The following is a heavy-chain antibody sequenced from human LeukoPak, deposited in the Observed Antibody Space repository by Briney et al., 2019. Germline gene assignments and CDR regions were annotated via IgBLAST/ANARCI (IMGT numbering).Heavy chain of an antibody. CDR2: IIPIFGTA. Sequence: ASVKVSCKASGGTFSSYAISWVRQAPGQGLEWMGGIIPIFGTANYAQKFQGRVTITADESTSTAYMELSSLRSEDTAVYYCARDYYDSRGHYLFDYWGQGTLVTVSS. D-gene: IGHD3-22*01. V-gene: IGHV1-69*13. J-gene: IGHJ4*02. CDR3: ARDYYDSRGHYLFDY. CDR1: GGTFSSYA.